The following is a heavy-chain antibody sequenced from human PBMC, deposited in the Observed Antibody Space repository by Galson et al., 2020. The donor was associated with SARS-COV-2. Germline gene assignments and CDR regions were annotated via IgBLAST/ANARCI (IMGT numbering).Heavy chain of an antibody. CDR2: FDPEDGET. Sequence: ASVKVSCKVSGYTLTELSMHWVRPAPGKGLEWMGGFDPEDGETIYAQKFQGRVTMTEDTSTDTAYMELSSLRSEDTAVYYCATGVAAAGTPSYYYYYYGMDVWGQGTTVTVSS. J-gene: IGHJ6*02. CDR3: ATGVAAAGTPSYYYYYYGMDV. CDR1: GYTLTELS. V-gene: IGHV1-24*01. D-gene: IGHD6-13*01.